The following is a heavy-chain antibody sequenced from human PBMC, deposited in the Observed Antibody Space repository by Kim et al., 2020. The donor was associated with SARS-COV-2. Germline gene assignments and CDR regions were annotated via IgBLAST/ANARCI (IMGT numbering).Heavy chain of an antibody. CDR2: IRSKANSYAT. Sequence: GGSLRLSCAASGFTFSGSAMHWVRQASGKGLEWVGRIRSKANSYATAYAASVKGRFTISRDDSKNTAYQQMNSLKTEDTAVYYCTSRDGLRYCSGGSCQIQIDYWGQGTLVTVSS. CDR1: GFTFSGSA. V-gene: IGHV3-73*01. CDR3: TSRDGLRYCSGGSCQIQIDY. J-gene: IGHJ4*02. D-gene: IGHD2-15*01.